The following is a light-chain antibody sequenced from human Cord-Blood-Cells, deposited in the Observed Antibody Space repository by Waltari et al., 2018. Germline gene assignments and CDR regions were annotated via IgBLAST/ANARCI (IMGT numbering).Light chain of an antibody. J-gene: IGKJ4*01. CDR3: QQSYSTPLT. Sequence: DIQMTQSPSSLSTSVGDRVTITCRASQSISSYLNWYQQKPGKDPKLLVYAASSLQSGVPSRCSGSGSGTAFTLTIRSLQPEDFATYYCQQSYSTPLTVGGVTKVEIK. CDR2: AAS. V-gene: IGKV1-39*01. CDR1: QSISSY.